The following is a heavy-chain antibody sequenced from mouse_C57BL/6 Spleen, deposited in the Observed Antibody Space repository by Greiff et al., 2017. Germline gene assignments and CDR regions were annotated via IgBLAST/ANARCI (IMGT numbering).Heavy chain of an antibody. CDR2: IDPSDIYT. Sequence: QVQLQQPGAELVQPGASVKLSCKASGYTFTSYWMQWVKQRPGQGLEWIGEIDPSDIYTNYNQKFKGKATLTVDTSSSTAYMQLSSLTSEDSAVYYCARHYSKDAMDYWGQGTSVTVSA. D-gene: IGHD2-5*01. V-gene: IGHV1-50*01. J-gene: IGHJ4*01. CDR3: ARHYSKDAMDY. CDR1: GYTFTSYW.